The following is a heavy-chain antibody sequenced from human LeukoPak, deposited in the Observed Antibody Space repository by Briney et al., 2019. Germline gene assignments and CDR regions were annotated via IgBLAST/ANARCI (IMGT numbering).Heavy chain of an antibody. D-gene: IGHD3-10*01. CDR3: ARFSGKITMVRGVFFDP. J-gene: IGHJ5*02. CDR2: INHSGST. V-gene: IGHV4-34*01. CDR1: GGSFSGYY. Sequence: PSETLSLTCAVYGGSFSGYYWSWIRQPPGKGLEWIGEINHSGSTNYNPSLKSRVTISVDTSENQFSLKLSSVTAVDTAVYYCARFSGKITMVRGVFFDPWGQGTLVTVSS.